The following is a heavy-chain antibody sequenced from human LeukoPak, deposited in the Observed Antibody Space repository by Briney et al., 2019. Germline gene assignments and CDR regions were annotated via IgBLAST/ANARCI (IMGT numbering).Heavy chain of an antibody. J-gene: IGHJ4*02. CDR1: GDSISSYY. CDR3: ARGTIGSYTY. D-gene: IGHD3-10*01. V-gene: IGHV4-59*01. Sequence: SETLSLTCTVSGDSISSYYWTWIRQPPGKGLEWIGYIYYSGSTNYNPSLKSRVTISVDTSKNQFSLKLSSVTAADTAVYYCARGTIGSYTYWGQGTLVTVSS. CDR2: IYYSGST.